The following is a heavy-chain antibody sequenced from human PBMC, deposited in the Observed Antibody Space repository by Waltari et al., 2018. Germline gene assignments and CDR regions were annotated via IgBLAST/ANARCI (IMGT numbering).Heavy chain of an antibody. J-gene: IGHJ4*02. CDR3: TRRGYLDYGDFSYYFDY. D-gene: IGHD4-17*01. V-gene: IGHV3-73*02. CDR1: GFTFSGSA. CDR2: IRSKANSYAT. Sequence: EVQLVESGGGLVQPGGSLKLSCAASGFTFSGSAMHWVRQASGKGLEWVGRIRSKANSYATAYAASVKGRFTISRDDSKNTAYLQMNSLKTEDTAVYYCTRRGYLDYGDFSYYFDYWGQGTLVTVSS.